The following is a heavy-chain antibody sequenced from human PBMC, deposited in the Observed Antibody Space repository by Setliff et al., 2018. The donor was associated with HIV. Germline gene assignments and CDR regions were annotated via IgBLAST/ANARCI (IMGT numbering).Heavy chain of an antibody. J-gene: IGHJ4*02. CDR2: INTITGKP. D-gene: IGHD3-10*01. CDR3: ATARSLYARLDY. Sequence: ASVKVSCKASGYTFTTYPMNWVRQAPGQGLEWLGWINTITGKPTYAQGFTGRFVFSLDASDSTAYLQITDLKAEDTAVYYCATARSLYARLDYWGQGSPVTAPQ. V-gene: IGHV7-4-1*02. CDR1: GYTFTTYP.